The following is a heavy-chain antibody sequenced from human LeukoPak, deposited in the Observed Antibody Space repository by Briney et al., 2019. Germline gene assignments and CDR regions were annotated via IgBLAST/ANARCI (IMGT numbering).Heavy chain of an antibody. CDR3: ATDGPLGVLMVYAISY. CDR2: FDPEDGET. CDR1: GYTLTELS. V-gene: IGHV1-24*01. Sequence: AASVKVSCKVSGYTLTELSMHWVRQAPGKGLEWMGGFDPEDGETIYAQKFQGRVTMTEDTSTDTAYMELSSLRSEDTAVYYCATDGPLGVLMVYAISYWGQGTLVTVSS. D-gene: IGHD2-8*01. J-gene: IGHJ4*02.